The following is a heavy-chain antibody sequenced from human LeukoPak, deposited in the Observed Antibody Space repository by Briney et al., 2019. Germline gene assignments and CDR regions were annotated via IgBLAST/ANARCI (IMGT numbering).Heavy chain of an antibody. CDR1: GGSVSSNSAA. D-gene: IGHD5-18*01. V-gene: IGHV6-1*01. CDR3: ARDTAMVTLEGLGMDV. J-gene: IGHJ6*02. Sequence: SQTLSLTCAISGGSVSSNSAAWNWIRQSPSRGLEWLGRTYYRSKWYNDYAVSVKSRITINPDTSKNQFSLQLNSVTPEDTAVYYCARDTAMVTLEGLGMDVWGQGTTVTVSS. CDR2: TYYRSKWYN.